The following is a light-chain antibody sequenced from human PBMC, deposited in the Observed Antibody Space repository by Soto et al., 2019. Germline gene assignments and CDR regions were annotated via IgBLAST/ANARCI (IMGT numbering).Light chain of an antibody. V-gene: IGKV3-11*01. CDR2: DAS. CDR3: QQRSNWQLT. Sequence: EIVLTQSPATLSLSPGERATLSCRASQSVSSYLAWYQQKPGQAPRLLIYDASNRATGIPARFSGSGSGTDFTLTISSLEPEDSAVYYCQQRSNWQLTFGGGTKV. CDR1: QSVSSY. J-gene: IGKJ4*01.